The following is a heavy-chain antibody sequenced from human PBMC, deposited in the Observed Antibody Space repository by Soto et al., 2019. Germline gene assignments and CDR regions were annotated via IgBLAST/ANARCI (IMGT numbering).Heavy chain of an antibody. CDR1: GGSISSYY. V-gene: IGHV4-59*08. D-gene: IGHD1-26*01. Sequence: PSETLSLTCTVSGGSISSYYWSWIRQPPGKGLEWIGYIYYSGSTYYNPSLKSRVTISVDTSKNQFSLKLSSVTAADTAVYYCARGWELPDFDYWGQGTLVTVSS. J-gene: IGHJ4*02. CDR2: IYYSGST. CDR3: ARGWELPDFDY.